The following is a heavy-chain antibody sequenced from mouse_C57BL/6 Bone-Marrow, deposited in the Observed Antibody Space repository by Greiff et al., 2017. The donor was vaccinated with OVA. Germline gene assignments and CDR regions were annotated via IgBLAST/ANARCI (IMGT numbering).Heavy chain of an antibody. V-gene: IGHV1-81*01. J-gene: IGHJ3*01. CDR2: IYPRSGNT. CDR1: GYTFTSYG. Sequence: VQLQQSGAELARPGASVKLSCKASGYTFTSYGISWVKQRTGQGLEWIGEIYPRSGNTYYNEKFKGKATLTADKSSSTAYMELRSLTSEDSAVYFCARRDYDYDEAWFAYWGQGTLVTVSA. D-gene: IGHD2-4*01. CDR3: ARRDYDYDEAWFAY.